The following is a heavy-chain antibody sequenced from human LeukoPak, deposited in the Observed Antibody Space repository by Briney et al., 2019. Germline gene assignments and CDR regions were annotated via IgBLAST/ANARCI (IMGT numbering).Heavy chain of an antibody. CDR3: ARGLYSSSWYGPWFDP. V-gene: IGHV4-59*01. CDR1: GGSISSYY. D-gene: IGHD6-13*01. CDR2: IYYSGST. J-gene: IGHJ5*02. Sequence: PSETLSLTCTVSGGSISSYYWSWIRQPPGKGLEWIGYIYYSGSTNYNPSLKSRVTISVDTSKNQFSLKLSSVTAADTAVYYCARGLYSSSWYGPWFDPWGQGTLVTVSS.